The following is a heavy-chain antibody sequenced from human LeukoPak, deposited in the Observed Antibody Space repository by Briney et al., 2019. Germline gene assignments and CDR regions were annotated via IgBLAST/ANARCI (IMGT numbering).Heavy chain of an antibody. J-gene: IGHJ3*02. CDR2: IYWDDDK. Sequence: SGPTLVKPTQTLTLTCTFSGFSLSTVGVGVGWICQPPGKALEWLALIYWDDDKRYSPSLKSRLTITKDTSKNQVVLTMTNMDPVDTATYYCAHRPISTYAFDIWGQGTMVTVSS. V-gene: IGHV2-5*02. CDR3: AHRPISTYAFDI. D-gene: IGHD2-2*01. CDR1: GFSLSTVGVG.